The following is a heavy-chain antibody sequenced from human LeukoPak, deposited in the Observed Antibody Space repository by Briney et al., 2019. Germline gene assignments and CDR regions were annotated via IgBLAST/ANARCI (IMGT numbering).Heavy chain of an antibody. Sequence: GSSVKVSCKASGYTFTSYGISWVRQAPGQGLEWMGWISAYNGNTNYAQKLQGRVTMTTDTSTSTAYMELRSLRSDDTAVYYCARDRIAAVFVLSDYWGQGTLVTVSS. CDR1: GYTFTSYG. J-gene: IGHJ4*02. CDR3: ARDRIAAVFVLSDY. D-gene: IGHD6-25*01. V-gene: IGHV1-18*01. CDR2: ISAYNGNT.